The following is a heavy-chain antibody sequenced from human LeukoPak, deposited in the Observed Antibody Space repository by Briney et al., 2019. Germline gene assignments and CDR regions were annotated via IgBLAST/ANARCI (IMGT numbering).Heavy chain of an antibody. CDR3: TTYYYGLGSWFAYFDY. D-gene: IGHD3-10*01. CDR1: GFTFSNAW. V-gene: IGHV3-15*01. CDR2: IKSKTDGGTT. J-gene: IGHJ4*02. Sequence: GGSLRLSCAASGFTFSNAWMSWVRQAPGKGLEWVGRIKSKTDGGTTDYAAPVKGRFTISRDDSKNTLYLQMNSLKTEDTAVYYCTTYYYGLGSWFAYFDYWGQGTLVTVSS.